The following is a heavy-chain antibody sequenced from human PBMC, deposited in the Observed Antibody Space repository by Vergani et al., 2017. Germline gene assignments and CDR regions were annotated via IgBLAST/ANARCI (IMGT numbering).Heavy chain of an antibody. CDR3: ATLERTSDYYYYYMDV. Sequence: QVQPVESGGGVVQSGGSLRLSRAASGFTFSSYGMHWVRPAPGKGREWVAVIWYDGSNKYYDASVKGRFTISRDNSKNTLYLQMNSLRAADTAVYYCATLERTSDYYYYYMDVWGKGTTVTVSS. V-gene: IGHV3-33*01. CDR2: IWYDGSNK. D-gene: IGHD3-3*01. CDR1: GFTFSSYG. J-gene: IGHJ6*03.